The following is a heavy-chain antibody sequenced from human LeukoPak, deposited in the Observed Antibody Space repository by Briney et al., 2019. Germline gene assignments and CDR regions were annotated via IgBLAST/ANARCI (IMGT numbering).Heavy chain of an antibody. V-gene: IGHV4-34*01. Sequence: PSETLSLTCAVYGGSFSGYYWSWIRQPPGKGLEWIGEINHSGSTNYNPSLKSRVTISEDTSKNQFSLKLSSVTAADTAVYYCARDYCSSTSCLFDYWGQGTLVTVSS. CDR1: GGSFSGYY. D-gene: IGHD2-2*01. CDR2: INHSGST. J-gene: IGHJ4*02. CDR3: ARDYCSSTSCLFDY.